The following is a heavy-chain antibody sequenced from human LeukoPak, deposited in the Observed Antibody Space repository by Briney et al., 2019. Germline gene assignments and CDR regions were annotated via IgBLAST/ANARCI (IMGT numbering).Heavy chain of an antibody. J-gene: IGHJ4*02. V-gene: IGHV4-59*01. Sequence: SETLSLTCTVSGGSISSYYWSWIRQPPGKGLEFVGYIYHGGSTNYNPSLRSRLTMSVDTSKDQFSLKLSSVTAADTAVYFCAGDYGGVKFDYWGQGTLVTVSS. CDR1: GGSISSYY. CDR3: AGDYGGVKFDY. CDR2: IYHGGST. D-gene: IGHD4-23*01.